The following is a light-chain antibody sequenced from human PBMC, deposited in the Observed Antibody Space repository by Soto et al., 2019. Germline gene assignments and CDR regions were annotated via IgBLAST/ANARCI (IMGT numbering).Light chain of an antibody. V-gene: IGKV3-15*01. J-gene: IGKJ4*01. CDR3: QQYNNWPPGLT. Sequence: EIVMTQSPATLPVSPGERATLSCRASQSVSSNLAWYQQKPGQAPRLLIYGASTRATGIPARFSGSGSGTEFTLSISSLQSEDFAVYYCQQYNNWPPGLTFGGGTKVEIK. CDR1: QSVSSN. CDR2: GAS.